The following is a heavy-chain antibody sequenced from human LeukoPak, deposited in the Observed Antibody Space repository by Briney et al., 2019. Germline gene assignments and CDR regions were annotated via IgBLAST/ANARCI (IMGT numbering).Heavy chain of an antibody. D-gene: IGHD3-22*01. J-gene: IGHJ4*02. V-gene: IGHV1-2*06. CDR2: INPNSGGT. CDR1: GYTFTGYY. CDR3: ARRGYYYDSSGYLSY. Sequence: GASVKVSCKASGYTFTGYYMHWVRQAPGQGLEWMGRINPNSGGTNYAQKFQGRVTMTRDTSISTAYMELSRLRSDDTAVYYCARRGYYYDSSGYLSYWGQGTLVTVSS.